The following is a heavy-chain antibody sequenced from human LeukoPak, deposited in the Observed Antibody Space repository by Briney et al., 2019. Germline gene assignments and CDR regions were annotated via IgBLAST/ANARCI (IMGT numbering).Heavy chain of an antibody. CDR3: AKGTFGYDFWSVLDY. Sequence: PGGSLRLSCAASGFTFDDYAMHWVRQAPGKGLEWVSGISWNSGSIGYADSVKGRFTISRDNAKNSLNLQMKSLRAEDMALYYCAKGTFGYDFWSVLDYWGQGTLVTVSS. CDR2: ISWNSGSI. D-gene: IGHD3-3*01. CDR1: GFTFDDYA. J-gene: IGHJ4*02. V-gene: IGHV3-9*03.